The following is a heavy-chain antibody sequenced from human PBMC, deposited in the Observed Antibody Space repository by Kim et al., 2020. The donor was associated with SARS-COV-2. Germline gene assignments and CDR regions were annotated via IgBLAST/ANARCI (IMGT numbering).Heavy chain of an antibody. Sequence: GGSLRLSCAASGFTFSSYAMIWVRQAPGKGLEWVSAIISSGGSAYYADSVKGRFTISRDNSKNTLYLQMNSLRAEDTALYYCAKSRASNQMYFDSWGQGTLVTVSS. V-gene: IGHV3-23*01. CDR3: AKSRASNQMYFDS. D-gene: IGHD4-4*01. J-gene: IGHJ4*02. CDR2: IISSGGSA. CDR1: GFTFSSYA.